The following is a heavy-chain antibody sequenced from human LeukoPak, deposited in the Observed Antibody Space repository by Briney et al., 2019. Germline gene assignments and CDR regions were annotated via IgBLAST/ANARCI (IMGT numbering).Heavy chain of an antibody. CDR3: ASYNDYGDFTTDY. V-gene: IGHV3-21*01. D-gene: IGHD4-17*01. CDR1: GFTFSSYS. CDR2: ISSSSSYI. J-gene: IGHJ4*02. Sequence: GSLRLSCAASGFTFSSYSMNWVRQAPGKWLEWVSSISSSSSYIYYADSVKGRFTISRDNAKNSLYLQMNSLRAEDTAVYYCASYNDYGDFTTDYWGQGTLVTVSS.